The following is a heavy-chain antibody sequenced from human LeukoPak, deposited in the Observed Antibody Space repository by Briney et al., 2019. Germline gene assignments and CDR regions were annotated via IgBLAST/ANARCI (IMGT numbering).Heavy chain of an antibody. J-gene: IGHJ4*02. D-gene: IGHD3-3*01. CDR2: IYYSGST. Sequence: PSETLSLTCTVSGGSISSYYWNWIRQPPGKGLEWIGYIYYSGSTNYNPSLKSRVTISVDTSKNQFSLKLSSVTAADTAVYYCARHKGFWSGFDYWGQGTLVTVSS. CDR1: GGSISSYY. CDR3: ARHKGFWSGFDY. V-gene: IGHV4-59*01.